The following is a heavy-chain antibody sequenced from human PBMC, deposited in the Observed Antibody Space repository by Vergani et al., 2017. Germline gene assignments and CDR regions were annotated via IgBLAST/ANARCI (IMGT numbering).Heavy chain of an antibody. CDR1: GFTFSDYY. Sequence: VQLVESGGGLVKPGGSLRLSCAASGFTFSDYYMSWVRQAPGKGLEWVSAISGSGGSTYYADSVKGRFTISRDNSKNTLYLQMNSLRAEDTAVYYCAKDRVPAPIFDYWGQGTLVTVSS. CDR2: ISGSGGST. J-gene: IGHJ4*02. V-gene: IGHV3-23*04. CDR3: AKDRVPAPIFDY. D-gene: IGHD6-6*01.